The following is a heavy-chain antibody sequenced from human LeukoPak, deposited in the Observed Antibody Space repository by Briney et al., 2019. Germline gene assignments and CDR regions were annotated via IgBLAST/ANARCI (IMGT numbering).Heavy chain of an antibody. CDR3: ARTPSYYYDSSGFYPGWFGP. V-gene: IGHV4-4*07. Sequence: SETLSLTCTVSGGSISSYYWSWIRQPAGKGLEWIGRIYTSGSTNYNPSLKSRVTMSVDTSKNQFSLKLSSVTAADTAVYYCARTPSYYYDSSGFYPGWFGPWGQGTLVTVSS. D-gene: IGHD3-22*01. CDR2: IYTSGST. J-gene: IGHJ5*02. CDR1: GGSISSYY.